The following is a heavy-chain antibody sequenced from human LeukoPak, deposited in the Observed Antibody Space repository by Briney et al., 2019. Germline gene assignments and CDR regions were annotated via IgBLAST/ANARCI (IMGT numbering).Heavy chain of an antibody. D-gene: IGHD5-18*01. V-gene: IGHV4-39*01. CDR3: VSPRGFSYGYFDY. CDR2: IYYSKNT. Sequence: PSETLSLTCTVSGGSISSSSAYWGWIRQPPGKGLEXIGSIYYSKNTYYNPSLKSRVTISADTSKNQFSLTLGSVSATDTAVYYCVSPRGFSYGYFDYWGQGTLVTVSS. J-gene: IGHJ4*02. CDR1: GGSISSSSAY.